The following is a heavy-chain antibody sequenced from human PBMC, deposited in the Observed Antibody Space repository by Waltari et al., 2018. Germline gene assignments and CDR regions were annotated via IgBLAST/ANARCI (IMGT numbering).Heavy chain of an antibody. Sequence: QEQLQESGPGLVKPSETLSLTCSVSGGSISNYYWSWIRQPAGKGLEGIGRIYTSVSANDSPSLKSRGTMSVDTSKNQFSLKLNSVTAADTAVYYCAREVRRDGFNYLDYWGQGTLVTVSS. CDR2: IYTSVSA. CDR3: AREVRRDGFNYLDY. J-gene: IGHJ4*02. D-gene: IGHD5-12*01. V-gene: IGHV4-4*07. CDR1: GGSISNYY.